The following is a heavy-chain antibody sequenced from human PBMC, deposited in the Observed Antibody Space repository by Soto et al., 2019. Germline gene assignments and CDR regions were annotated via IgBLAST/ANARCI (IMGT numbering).Heavy chain of an antibody. J-gene: IGHJ6*02. CDR3: ARAGYYDSRSMAV. CDR2: ISAYNGNT. Sequence: DSVKGCCTASGYTFTSYGVSWVRQAHGQGLEWMGWISAYNGNTNYAQKIQGRVTMTTDTSTSPAYMELRSLRSDDTAVYYCARAGYYDSRSMAVWGQGTTVTVSS. CDR1: GYTFTSYG. D-gene: IGHD3-22*01. V-gene: IGHV1-18*04.